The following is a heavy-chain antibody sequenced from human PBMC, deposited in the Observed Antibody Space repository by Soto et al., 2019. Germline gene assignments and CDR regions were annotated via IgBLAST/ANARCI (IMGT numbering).Heavy chain of an antibody. CDR2: ISTYNGNT. CDR1: GYPFTNYG. D-gene: IGHD6-19*01. CDR3: ARGQWLDPKEYFLH. J-gene: IGHJ1*01. V-gene: IGHV1-18*01. Sequence: QVQLVQSGAEVKKPGASVKVSCKPSGYPFTNYGITWVRQAPGRGLEWMGWISTYNGNTNYAQRVQGRVAMTTDTSTSTAYMELRSLRSDDTAVYYCARGQWLDPKEYFLHWGQGTLVTVSS.